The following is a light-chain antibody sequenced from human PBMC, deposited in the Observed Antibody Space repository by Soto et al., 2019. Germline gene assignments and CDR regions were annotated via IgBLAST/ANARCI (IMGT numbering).Light chain of an antibody. Sequence: DIQINQSPSTPSPSVGDRVTIPCPASQSISSWLAWYQQKPGKAPKLLIYDASSLESGVPSRFSGSGSGTEFTLTISSLQPDDFATYYCQQFNSYSPGAFGQGTKVDIK. CDR3: QQFNSYSPGA. V-gene: IGKV1-5*01. J-gene: IGKJ1*01. CDR2: DAS. CDR1: QSISSW.